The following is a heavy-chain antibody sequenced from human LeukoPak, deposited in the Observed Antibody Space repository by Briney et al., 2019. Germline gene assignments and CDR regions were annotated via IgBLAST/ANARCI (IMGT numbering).Heavy chain of an antibody. V-gene: IGHV4-59*12. CDR3: ARGAIGSYYYDSSGYYFGAFDI. Sequence: SETLSLTCTVSGGSISSYYWSWIRQPPGKGLEWIGYIYYSGSTNYNPSLKSRVTISVDTSKNQFSLKLSSVTAADTAVYYCARGAIGSYYYDSSGYYFGAFDIWGQGTMVTVSS. CDR2: IYYSGST. J-gene: IGHJ3*02. D-gene: IGHD3-22*01. CDR1: GGSISSYY.